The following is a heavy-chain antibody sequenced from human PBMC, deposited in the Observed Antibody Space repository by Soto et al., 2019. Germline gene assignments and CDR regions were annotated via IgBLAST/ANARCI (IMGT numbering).Heavy chain of an antibody. CDR1: GFTFSSYA. D-gene: IGHD2-2*03. Sequence: LRLSCAASGFTFSSYAMSWVRQAPGKGLEWVSGISGSGDSTYYADSVKGRFTISRENSKNTLYLQMNSLRAGDTAVYYCAKDGYWTSFSCYPKTPNWFDPWGQGTLVTVSS. CDR3: AKDGYWTSFSCYPKTPNWFDP. J-gene: IGHJ5*02. V-gene: IGHV3-23*01. CDR2: ISGSGDST.